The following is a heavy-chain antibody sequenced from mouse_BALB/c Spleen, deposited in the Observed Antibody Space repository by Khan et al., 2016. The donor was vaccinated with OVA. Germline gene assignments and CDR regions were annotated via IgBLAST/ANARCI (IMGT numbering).Heavy chain of an antibody. CDR3: ASDLTGSLAY. D-gene: IGHD4-1*01. V-gene: IGHV5-6*01. CDR1: GFTFSSYS. Sequence: EVQLQESGGDLVEPGGSLKLSCAASGFTFSSYSMSWVRQTPDKRLEWVATISSGGDYTYYPDIVKGRFTISRDNAKDTLYLQMSSLKSEETAMYCCASDLTGSLAYWGQGTLVAVSA. CDR2: ISSGGDYT. J-gene: IGHJ3*01.